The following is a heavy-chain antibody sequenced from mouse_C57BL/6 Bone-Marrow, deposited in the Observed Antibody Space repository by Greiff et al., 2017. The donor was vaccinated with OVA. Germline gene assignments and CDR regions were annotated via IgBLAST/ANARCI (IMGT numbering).Heavy chain of an antibody. CDR2: IDPETGGT. CDR1: GYTFTDYE. J-gene: IGHJ4*01. CDR3: TRGYSNYYAMDY. V-gene: IGHV1-15*01. Sequence: VQLKESGAELVRPGASVTLSCKASGYTFTDYEMHWVKQTPVHDLEWIGSIDPETGGTAYNQKFKGKAILTADKSSSTAYMELRSLTSEDSAVYYCTRGYSNYYAMDYWGQGTSVTVSS. D-gene: IGHD2-5*01.